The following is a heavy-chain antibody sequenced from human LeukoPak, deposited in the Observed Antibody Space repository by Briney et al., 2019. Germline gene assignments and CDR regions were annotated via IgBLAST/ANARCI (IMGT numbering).Heavy chain of an antibody. J-gene: IGHJ5*02. CDR3: ARHSNWNGGVDWFDP. CDR2: IHYSGSP. D-gene: IGHD1-20*01. Sequence: SETLSLTCTVSGGSISSYYWSWIRQPPGKGLEWIAYIHYSGSPHYNPSLRSRVTISIDTSKNQLPLTLNSVTAADTAVYYCARHSNWNGGVDWFDPWGQGTQVTVSS. V-gene: IGHV4-59*08. CDR1: GGSISSYY.